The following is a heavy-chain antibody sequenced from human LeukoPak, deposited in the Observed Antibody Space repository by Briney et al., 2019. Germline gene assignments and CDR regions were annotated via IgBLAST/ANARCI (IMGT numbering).Heavy chain of an antibody. CDR1: GGTFSSYA. D-gene: IGHD3-10*01. CDR3: ARAFRDPGYFDL. Sequence: ASVKVSCKASGGTFSSYAISWVRQAPEQGLEWMGGIIPIFGTANYAQKFQGRVTITADESTSTAYMELSSLRSEDTAVYYCARAFRDPGYFDLWGRGTLVTVSS. V-gene: IGHV1-69*01. CDR2: IIPIFGTA. J-gene: IGHJ2*01.